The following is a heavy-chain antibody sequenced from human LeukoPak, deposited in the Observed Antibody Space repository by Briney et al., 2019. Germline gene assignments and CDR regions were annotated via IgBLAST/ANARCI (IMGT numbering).Heavy chain of an antibody. Sequence: GGSLRLSCAASGFTFSSSGISWVRQAPGKGLEWVSGISDSGGSTYYADSVKGRFTISRDNAKNSLYLQMNSLRAEDTAVYYCARGSVTINYFDYWGQGTLVTVSS. J-gene: IGHJ4*02. CDR2: ISDSGGST. V-gene: IGHV3-23*01. D-gene: IGHD4-17*01. CDR3: ARGSVTINYFDY. CDR1: GFTFSSSG.